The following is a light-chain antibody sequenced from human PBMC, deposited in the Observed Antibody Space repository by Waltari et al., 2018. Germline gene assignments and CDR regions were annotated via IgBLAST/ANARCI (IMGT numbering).Light chain of an antibody. CDR2: WAS. Sequence: DIVMTQSPDSLAVSLGERATLNCEASRTVFFSSTNKDFLSWYQQRPGQPPKLLIYWASTRESGVPDRFSGSGSGTNFTLTINGLQAEDVAVYYCQQFYITPQTFGQGTRVEIK. CDR3: QQFYITPQT. CDR1: RTVFFSSTNKDF. V-gene: IGKV4-1*01. J-gene: IGKJ2*01.